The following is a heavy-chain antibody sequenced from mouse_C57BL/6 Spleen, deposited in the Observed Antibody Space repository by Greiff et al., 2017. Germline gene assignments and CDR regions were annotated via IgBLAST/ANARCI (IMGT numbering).Heavy chain of an antibody. Sequence: EVMLVESGGGLVKPGGSLKLSCAASGFTFSSYTMSWVRQTPEKRLEWVATISGGGGNTYYPDSVKGRFTISRDNAKNTLYLQMSSLRSEDTALYYCARRYGSTAGAMDYWGQGTSVTVSS. CDR2: ISGGGGNT. J-gene: IGHJ4*01. V-gene: IGHV5-9*01. D-gene: IGHD1-1*01. CDR1: GFTFSSYT. CDR3: ARRYGSTAGAMDY.